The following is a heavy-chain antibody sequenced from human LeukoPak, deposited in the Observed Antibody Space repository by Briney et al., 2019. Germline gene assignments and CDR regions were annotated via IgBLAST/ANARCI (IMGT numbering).Heavy chain of an antibody. CDR3: ATDRKVGAGVPRFDY. D-gene: IGHD1-26*01. J-gene: IGHJ4*02. V-gene: IGHV3-7*01. CDR2: INQDGSET. CDR1: GFPFTNYW. Sequence: PGGSLRLSCAASGFPFTNYWMIWVRQAPGKRPGWVGNINQDGSETNYVDSVKGRFSMSRDNAKTSLYLQMNSLRAEDTAVYYCATDRKVGAGVPRFDYWGQGALVTVPS.